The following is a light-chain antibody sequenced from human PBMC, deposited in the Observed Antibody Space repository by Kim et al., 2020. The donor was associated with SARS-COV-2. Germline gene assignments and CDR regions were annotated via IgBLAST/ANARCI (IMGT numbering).Light chain of an antibody. CDR2: AAS. Sequence: EIVMTQSPATLTVSPAERASLSCRASQSVETSLAWYQQKPGQAPRLLIVAASTRATGILGRFSGSGSGTEFTLTSSSLQSEDFAVYYCQQYKSWPTFGQGTRLEIK. J-gene: IGKJ5*01. CDR1: QSVETS. V-gene: IGKV3-15*01. CDR3: QQYKSWPT.